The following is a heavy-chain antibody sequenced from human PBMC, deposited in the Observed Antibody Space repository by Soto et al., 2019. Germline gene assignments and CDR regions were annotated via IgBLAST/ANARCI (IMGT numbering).Heavy chain of an antibody. J-gene: IGHJ6*02. CDR1: GGTFSSYT. D-gene: IGHD1-26*01. V-gene: IGHV1-69*04. Sequence: ASVKVSCKASGGTFSSYTISWVRQAPGQGLEWMGRIIPILGIANYAQKFQGRVTITADKSTSTAYMELSSLRSEDTAVYYCARDSAVKDYYYGMDVWGQGTTVTVSS. CDR3: ARDSAVKDYYYGMDV. CDR2: IIPILGIA.